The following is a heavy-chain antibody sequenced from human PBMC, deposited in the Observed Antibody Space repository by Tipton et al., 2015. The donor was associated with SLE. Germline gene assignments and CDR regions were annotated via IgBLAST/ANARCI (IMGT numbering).Heavy chain of an antibody. J-gene: IGHJ5*02. D-gene: IGHD2-15*01. CDR2: IYTSGTT. Sequence: TLSLTCTVSGGSISSDSYSWSWIRQPAGKGLEWIGRIYTSGTTNYNPSLKSRVTISVDTSKNQFSLKLSSVTTADTAVYYCARQEVGQVRTPPWFDPWGQGTLVTVS. CDR3: ARQEVGQVRTPPWFDP. CDR1: GGSISSDSYS. V-gene: IGHV4-61*02.